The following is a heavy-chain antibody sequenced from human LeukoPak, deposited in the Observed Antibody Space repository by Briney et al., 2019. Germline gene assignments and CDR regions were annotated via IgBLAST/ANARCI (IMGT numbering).Heavy chain of an antibody. CDR2: LSGRGGSA. D-gene: IGHD6-6*01. V-gene: IGHV3-23*01. J-gene: IGHJ6*03. Sequence: GGSLRLSCAASGFTFSTYAMYWVRQAPGRGLEWVSGLSGRGGSAYYADSVKGRFTISRDNSKNTLYLQMISLRVEDTAVYYCANGACSSSSGGKNPFCYMDVWGKGTTVTVSS. CDR1: GFTFSTYA. CDR3: ANGACSSSSGGKNPFCYMDV.